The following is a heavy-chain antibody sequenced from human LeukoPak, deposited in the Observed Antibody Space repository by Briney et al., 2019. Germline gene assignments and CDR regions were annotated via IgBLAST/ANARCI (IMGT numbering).Heavy chain of an antibody. D-gene: IGHD1-1*01. CDR2: ISSSGSTI. V-gene: IGHV3-48*03. J-gene: IGHJ4*02. Sequence: GGSLRLSCAASGFTFSSYEMNWVRQAPGKGLEWVSYISSSGSTIYYADSVKGRFTISRDNAKNSLYLQMNSLRAEDTAVYYCARERKYDSNFDYWGQGTLVTVSS. CDR3: ARERKYDSNFDY. CDR1: GFTFSSYE.